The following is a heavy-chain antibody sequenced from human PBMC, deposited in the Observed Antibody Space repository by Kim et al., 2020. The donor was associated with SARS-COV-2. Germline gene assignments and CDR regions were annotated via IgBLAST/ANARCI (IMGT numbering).Heavy chain of an antibody. Sequence: ATANSAAVKGRFAISRDDSTNTAYLQMSSLKTEDTAGYYCARSGNGYNDYWGQGTLVTISS. CDR3: ARSGNGYNDY. D-gene: IGHD6-25*01. V-gene: IGHV3-73*01. CDR2: AT. J-gene: IGHJ4*02.